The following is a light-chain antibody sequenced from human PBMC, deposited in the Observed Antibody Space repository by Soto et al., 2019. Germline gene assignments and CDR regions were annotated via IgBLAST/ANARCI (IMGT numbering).Light chain of an antibody. CDR2: PAS. CDR3: QHLRTYPFS. V-gene: IGKV1-9*01. Sequence: DIKLTQSPSFLPASVGDGVTVSCRATQDFTTSSAWFQQKAGKVPQLLVYPASTLQDGVPSRFSGSGSGTYFTLTINNLQAEDFATYYCQHLRTYPFSFGPGTKLDIK. CDR1: QDFTTS. J-gene: IGKJ2*03.